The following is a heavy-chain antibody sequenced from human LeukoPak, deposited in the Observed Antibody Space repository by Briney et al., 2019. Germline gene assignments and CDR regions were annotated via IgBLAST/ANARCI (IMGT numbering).Heavy chain of an antibody. Sequence: SETLSLTCNVLGGSIRSSNYYWGWIRQPPGKGLEWIGSIYYSGSTYYNPSLKGRGAMSVDTSNNQFSLKLTSATATDTAVYYCVRLFYYDSRGPPSWGQGTLVTVSS. V-gene: IGHV4-39*01. D-gene: IGHD3-22*01. CDR3: VRLFYYDSRGPPS. CDR1: GGSIRSSNYY. J-gene: IGHJ5*02. CDR2: IYYSGST.